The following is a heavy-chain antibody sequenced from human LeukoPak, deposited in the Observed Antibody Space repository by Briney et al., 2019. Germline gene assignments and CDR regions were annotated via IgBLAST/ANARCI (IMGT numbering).Heavy chain of an antibody. CDR3: ARPRYSSSYFSSYYYYMDV. Sequence: PGGSLRLSCAASGFTFSSYAMHWVRQAPGKGLEYVSAISSNGGSTYYANSVKGRFTISRDNSKNTLYLQMNSLRAEDTALYHCARPRYSSSYFSSYYYYMDVWGKGTTVTVSS. CDR2: ISSNGGST. D-gene: IGHD6-6*01. V-gene: IGHV3-64*01. CDR1: GFTFSSYA. J-gene: IGHJ6*03.